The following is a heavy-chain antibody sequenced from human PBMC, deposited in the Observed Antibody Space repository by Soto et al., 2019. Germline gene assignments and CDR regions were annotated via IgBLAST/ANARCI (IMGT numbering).Heavy chain of an antibody. Sequence: SETLSLTCTVSGGSISSYYWSWIRQPPGKALEWIGYIYHSGSTNYNPSLKSRGTISVDTSKNQFSLKLNSVTAADTAVYYWARDLWGYCGTDCYPLNVWGQGTTVT. CDR2: IYHSGST. J-gene: IGHJ6*02. D-gene: IGHD2-21*02. CDR1: GGSISSYY. CDR3: ARDLWGYCGTDCYPLNV. V-gene: IGHV4-59*01.